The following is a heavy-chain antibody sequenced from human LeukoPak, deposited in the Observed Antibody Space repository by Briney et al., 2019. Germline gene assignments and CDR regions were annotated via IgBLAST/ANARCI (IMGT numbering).Heavy chain of an antibody. D-gene: IGHD2-2*01. V-gene: IGHV3-21*01. CDR1: RLTFSDYY. CDR2: ISSTSSHM. Sequence: KPGGSLRLSCAVSRLTFSDYYMNWVRQSPGKGLEWVSSISSTSSHMYYADSVKGRFTISRDNAKNSLYLQMNSLRAEDTAVYYCATRYCSSTICYAFDYWGQGTLVTVS. J-gene: IGHJ4*02. CDR3: ATRYCSSTICYAFDY.